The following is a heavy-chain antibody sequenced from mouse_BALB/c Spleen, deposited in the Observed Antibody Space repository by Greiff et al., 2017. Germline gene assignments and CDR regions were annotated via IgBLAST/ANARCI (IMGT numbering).Heavy chain of an antibody. Sequence: VQLQQSGAELVRPGTSVKISCKASGYAFTNYWLGWVKQRPGHGLEWIGDIYPGSGNTYYNEKFKGKATLTADKSSSTAYMQLSSLTSEDSAVYFCARETGLGNAMDYWGQGTSVTVSS. J-gene: IGHJ4*01. V-gene: IGHV1-63*01. CDR2: IYPGSGNT. D-gene: IGHD4-1*01. CDR3: ARETGLGNAMDY. CDR1: GYAFTNYW.